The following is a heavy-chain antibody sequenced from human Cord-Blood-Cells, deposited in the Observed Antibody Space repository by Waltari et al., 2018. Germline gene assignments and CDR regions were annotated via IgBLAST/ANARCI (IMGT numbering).Heavy chain of an antibody. Sequence: QVQLQESGPGLVKPSETLSLTCAVPGYSISSGYYWGWIRQPPGKGLEWIGSIYHSGSTYYNPSLKSRVTISVDTSKNQFSLKLSSVTAADTAVYYCARVLMVQGVTAAFDIWGQGTMVTVSS. CDR3: ARVLMVQGVTAAFDI. V-gene: IGHV4-38-2*01. D-gene: IGHD3-10*01. CDR1: GYSISSGYY. CDR2: IYHSGST. J-gene: IGHJ3*02.